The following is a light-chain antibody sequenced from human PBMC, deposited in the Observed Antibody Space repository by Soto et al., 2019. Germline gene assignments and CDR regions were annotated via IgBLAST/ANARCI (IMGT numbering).Light chain of an antibody. CDR1: SSDVGGYNY. J-gene: IGLJ1*01. V-gene: IGLV2-11*01. Sequence: QSALTQPRSVSGSPGQSVTISCTGTSSDVGGYNYVSWYQQHPGKAPKLMISDVSKRPSGVPDRFSGSKSGNTASLTISGLQPDDEADYHCCSYAGSNTYVFGSGTNLTVL. CDR3: CSYAGSNTYV. CDR2: DVS.